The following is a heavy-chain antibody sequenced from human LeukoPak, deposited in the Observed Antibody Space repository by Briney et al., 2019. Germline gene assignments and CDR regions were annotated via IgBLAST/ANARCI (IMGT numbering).Heavy chain of an antibody. J-gene: IGHJ4*02. V-gene: IGHV3-7*01. CDR3: ARAGSHWHYVY. Sequence: GGSLRLSCAASGLTFGGFSMSGVRKSPTKGLEWVANIKQDGSERYYVDSVKGRFTISRDNAKNSLSLQMNNPRVEDTAVYYCARAGSHWHYVYWGQGTVVTVSS. D-gene: IGHD3-10*01. CDR2: IKQDGSER. CDR1: GLTFGGFS.